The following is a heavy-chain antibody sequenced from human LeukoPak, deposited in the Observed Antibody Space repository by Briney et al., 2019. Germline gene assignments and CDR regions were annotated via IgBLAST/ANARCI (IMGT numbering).Heavy chain of an antibody. Sequence: GGSLRLSCAVSGFNFSVYSFNWVRQAPGKGLERVSFISSSSSYKYYADSVKGRFTISRDNSKNALYLQMNSLRAEDTAIYYCAKDPSYWGQGTLVTVSS. CDR2: ISSSSSYK. CDR3: AKDPSY. CDR1: GFNFSVYS. J-gene: IGHJ4*02. V-gene: IGHV3-21*04.